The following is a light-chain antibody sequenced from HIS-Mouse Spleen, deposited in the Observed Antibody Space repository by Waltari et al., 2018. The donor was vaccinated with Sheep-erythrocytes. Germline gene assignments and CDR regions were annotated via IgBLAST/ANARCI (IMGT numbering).Light chain of an antibody. J-gene: IGLJ2*01. CDR2: QDS. Sequence: SYELTQPPSVSLSPGQTATIPSSGDQLGDKYSCWYHQKPGQSPVLVIYQDSKRPSGIPERFSGSNSGNTATLTISGTQAMDEADYYCQAWDSSTVVFGGGTKLTVL. CDR1: QLGDKY. V-gene: IGLV3-1*01. CDR3: QAWDSSTVV.